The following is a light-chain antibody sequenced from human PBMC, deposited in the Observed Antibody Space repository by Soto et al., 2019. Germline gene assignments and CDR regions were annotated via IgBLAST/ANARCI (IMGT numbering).Light chain of an antibody. Sequence: QSVLTQPPSASGTPGQRVTISCSGTTSNIGHNYVCWYQQLPGSTPKLLILRSDQRPSGVPDRFSGSKSGTSASLTIGGLRSVDEADYYCASWDDSLSGFVFGTGTKVTVL. CDR2: RSD. J-gene: IGLJ1*01. CDR3: ASWDDSLSGFV. V-gene: IGLV1-47*01. CDR1: TSNIGHNY.